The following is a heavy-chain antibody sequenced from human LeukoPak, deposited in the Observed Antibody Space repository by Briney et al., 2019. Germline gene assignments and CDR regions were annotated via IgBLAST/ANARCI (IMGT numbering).Heavy chain of an antibody. D-gene: IGHD3-10*01. CDR2: INHSGST. J-gene: IGHJ4*02. V-gene: IGHV4-34*01. CDR1: GGSFSGYY. CDR3: ARGRYGSGSYYKTFDY. Sequence: SETLSLTCAVYGGSFSGYYWSWIRQPPGKGLEWIGEINHSGSTNYNPSLKSRVTISVDTSKDQFSLKLSSVTAADTAVYYCARGRYGSGSYYKTFDYWGQGTLVTVSS.